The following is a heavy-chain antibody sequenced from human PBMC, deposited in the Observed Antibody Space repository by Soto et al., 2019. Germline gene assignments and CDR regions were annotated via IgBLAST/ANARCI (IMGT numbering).Heavy chain of an antibody. V-gene: IGHV3-7*03. Sequence: EVQLVESGGGLVQPVGSLRLSCADSGFILRNYWMSWVRQAPGMGLQWVASIKEDGSEKYYVDPVKGRFTISRENAKNSLYLQMNSLRAEDTAVYYCARYRSLDPWGQGILVTVSS. CDR3: ARYRSLDP. J-gene: IGHJ5*02. CDR1: GFILRNYW. D-gene: IGHD3-16*02. CDR2: IKEDGSEK.